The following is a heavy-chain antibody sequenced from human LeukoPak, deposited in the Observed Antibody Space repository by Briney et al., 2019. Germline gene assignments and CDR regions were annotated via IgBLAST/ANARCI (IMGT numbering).Heavy chain of an antibody. Sequence: GSLRLSCAASGFTFSSYELNWVRQAPGKGLEWVSTISGSGSAVWYIDSVKGRFTISRDNAQNSLYLQLNSLRAEDTAVYYCARRRRRLFDYWGQGTLVTVSS. CDR1: GFTFSSYE. J-gene: IGHJ4*02. CDR3: ARRRRRLFDY. CDR2: ISGSGSAV. V-gene: IGHV3-48*03.